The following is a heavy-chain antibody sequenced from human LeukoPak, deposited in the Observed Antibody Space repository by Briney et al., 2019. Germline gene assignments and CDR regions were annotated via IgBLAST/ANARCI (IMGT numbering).Heavy chain of an antibody. D-gene: IGHD5-18*01. CDR2: INPNSGGT. J-gene: IGHJ4*02. V-gene: IGHV1-2*02. CDR1: XTFTXXY. Sequence: XTFTXXYMHWVRQAPGQGLEGMGWINPNSGGTNYAQKFQGRVTMTRDTSISTAYMELSRLRSDDTAVYYCARVSGGYSYGFGYWGQGTLVTVSS. CDR3: ARVSGGYSYGFGY.